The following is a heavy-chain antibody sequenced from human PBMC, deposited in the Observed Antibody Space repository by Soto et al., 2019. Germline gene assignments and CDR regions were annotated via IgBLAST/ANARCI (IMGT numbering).Heavy chain of an antibody. CDR2: IDSGGRT. Sequence: SCAASGFTVSSYYMSWVRQSPGQGLEWVSLIDSGGRTNYADSVKGRFTISRDNSKNTLYLQMNSLRAEDTAVYYCAKGVPGIAVAGTGYFQHWGQGTLVTVSS. CDR1: GFTVSSYY. CDR3: AKGVPGIAVAGTGYFQH. J-gene: IGHJ1*01. V-gene: IGHV3-66*01. D-gene: IGHD6-19*01.